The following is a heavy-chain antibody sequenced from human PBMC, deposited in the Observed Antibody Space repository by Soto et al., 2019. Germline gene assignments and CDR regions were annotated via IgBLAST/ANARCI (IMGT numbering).Heavy chain of an antibody. J-gene: IGHJ6*02. V-gene: IGHV4-59*08. Sequence: SANLSLTCSVPGHSIPITYRTWIRQPPRKGLEWIGYIYYSGSTNYNPSLKSRVTISVDTSKNQFSLKLSSVTAADTAVYYCARLPGGQRIQLWETNYYYYGMDVWGQGTTVT. D-gene: IGHD5-18*01. CDR2: IYYSGST. CDR3: ARLPGGQRIQLWETNYYYYGMDV. CDR1: GHSIPITY.